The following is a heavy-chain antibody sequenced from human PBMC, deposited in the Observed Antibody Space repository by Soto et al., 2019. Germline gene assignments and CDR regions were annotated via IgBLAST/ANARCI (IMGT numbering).Heavy chain of an antibody. CDR2: ISGSGGTT. CDR3: AKGLAQGYYYFYGLHV. Sequence: GGSLRRSCAASGFTFSTYGMTWVRQAPGKGLEWGSGISGSGGTTYYADSVKGRFTISRDNYKNTQYLQMPRLPGEDTAVYSCAKGLAQGYYYFYGLHVWGQGTTVPVSS. V-gene: IGHV3-23*01. J-gene: IGHJ6*02. CDR1: GFTFSTYG. D-gene: IGHD3-3*02.